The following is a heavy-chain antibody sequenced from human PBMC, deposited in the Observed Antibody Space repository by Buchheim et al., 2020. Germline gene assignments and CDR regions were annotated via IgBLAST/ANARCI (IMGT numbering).Heavy chain of an antibody. J-gene: IGHJ6*02. CDR1: GFTFSSYG. CDR2: ISYDGSNN. V-gene: IGHV3-30*18. Sequence: QVQLVESGGGVVQPGRSLRLSCAASGFTFSSYGMHWVRQAPGKGLEWVAVISYDGSNNYYADSVKGRFTISRHNSKNTLYLQKNSLRAEDTAVYYCAKTSMAVYYYYYGMDVWGQGTT. CDR3: AKTSMAVYYYYYGMDV. D-gene: IGHD2/OR15-2a*01.